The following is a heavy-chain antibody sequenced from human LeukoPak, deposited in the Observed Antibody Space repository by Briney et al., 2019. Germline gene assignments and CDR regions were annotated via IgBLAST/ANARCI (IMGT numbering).Heavy chain of an antibody. D-gene: IGHD6-13*01. Sequence: GGSLRLSCAVSGFTFTDYWMKLVRQAPGKGLEWVASIRQDGGEKYYVDSVKGRFTISRDNTKNSLYLQMSALRAEDTAVYYCARDGTAAGLYFDLWGQGTLVTVSS. V-gene: IGHV3-7*01. CDR3: ARDGTAAGLYFDL. J-gene: IGHJ4*01. CDR1: GFTFTDYW. CDR2: IRQDGGEK.